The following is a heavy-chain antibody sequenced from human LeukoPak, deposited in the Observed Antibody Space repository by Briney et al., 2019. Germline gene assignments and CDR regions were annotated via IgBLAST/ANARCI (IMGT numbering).Heavy chain of an antibody. Sequence: GGSLRLSCVASGFPFSSYWMTWVRQAPGKGLEWVANIKQDGSKKSYVDSVKGRFTISRDNAKNSLYLQMNSLRAEDTAIYYCTRVGYIDEGIDYWGQGTLVNVSS. V-gene: IGHV3-7*04. CDR2: IKQDGSKK. CDR3: TRVGYIDEGIDY. D-gene: IGHD5-24*01. J-gene: IGHJ4*02. CDR1: GFPFSSYW.